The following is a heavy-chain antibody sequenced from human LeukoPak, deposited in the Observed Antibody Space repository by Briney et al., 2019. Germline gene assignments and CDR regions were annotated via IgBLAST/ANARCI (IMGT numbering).Heavy chain of an antibody. CDR3: AKAETTSGYF. D-gene: IGHD1-7*01. CDR1: GFAFSSYD. Sequence: QFGGSLRLSCAASGFAFSSYDMSWVRQSPGKGLEWVSAISGSGGSTYYADSVKGRFTISTDNSKNTLYLQMDSLRAEDTAVYYCAKAETTSGYFWGQGTLVTVSS. V-gene: IGHV3-23*01. CDR2: ISGSGGST. J-gene: IGHJ4*02.